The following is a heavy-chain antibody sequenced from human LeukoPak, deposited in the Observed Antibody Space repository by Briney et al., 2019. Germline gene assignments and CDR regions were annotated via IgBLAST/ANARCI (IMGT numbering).Heavy chain of an antibody. J-gene: IGHJ4*02. Sequence: SETLTLTCTVSGGSISSYYWSWIRQPPWKGLEWIGYIYYSGSTNYNPSLKSRVTISVDTSKNQFSLKLSSVTAADTAVYYCARGSLYSSGSFDYWGQGTLVTVSS. CDR1: GGSISSYY. D-gene: IGHD6-19*01. CDR3: ARGSLYSSGSFDY. V-gene: IGHV4-59*01. CDR2: IYYSGST.